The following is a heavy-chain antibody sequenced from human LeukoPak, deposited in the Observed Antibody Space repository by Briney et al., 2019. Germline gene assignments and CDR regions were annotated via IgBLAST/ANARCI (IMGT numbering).Heavy chain of an antibody. V-gene: IGHV3-64*01. CDR2: ISSNGGSI. J-gene: IGHJ2*01. CDR3: ARDTCGCGSGWHLYWYFDL. D-gene: IGHD6-19*01. CDR1: GFTFTDYA. Sequence: GRSLRLSCPLAGFTFTDYATHCVRQAPGKELEYVSAISSNGGSIHYANSVKARFTISRDNSKNTLYLQMDSLRAEDMAVYYCARDTCGCGSGWHLYWYFDLWGRGTLVTVSS.